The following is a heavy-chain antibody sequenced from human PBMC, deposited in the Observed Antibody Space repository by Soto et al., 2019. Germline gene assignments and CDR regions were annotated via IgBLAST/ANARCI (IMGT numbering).Heavy chain of an antibody. CDR3: AKTLYGGFTY. Sequence: PGGSLRLSCAASGFTLSDYYMTWIRQAPGKGLEWVSCISGNGRNTKYADSVKGRFTVSRDNSKNMLYLQTNSLRAEDTAIYYYAKTLYGGFTYWGQGTLVTVSS. CDR1: GFTLSDYY. D-gene: IGHD3-10*01. CDR2: ISGNGRNT. J-gene: IGHJ4*02. V-gene: IGHV3-23*01.